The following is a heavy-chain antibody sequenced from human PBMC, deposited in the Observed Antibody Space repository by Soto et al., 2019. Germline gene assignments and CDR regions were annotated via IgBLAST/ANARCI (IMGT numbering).Heavy chain of an antibody. J-gene: IGHJ3*02. V-gene: IGHV4-31*02. D-gene: IGHD1-1*01. Sequence: QVRLQEWGPGLVKPSQTLSLKCSVSGGSITTGGRYWSWVRQLPGRGLVWIGDIYYSGNTYYNASLKSRVHISVEAAKNKFSLKLSSVTAADTAVYYCAQALVFTGGDGFDSWGQGRLVTVSS. CDR2: IYYSGNT. CDR1: GGSITTGGRY. CDR3: AQALVFTGGDGFDS.